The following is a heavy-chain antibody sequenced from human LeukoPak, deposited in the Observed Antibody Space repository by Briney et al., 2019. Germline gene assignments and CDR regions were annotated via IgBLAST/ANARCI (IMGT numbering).Heavy chain of an antibody. J-gene: IGHJ4*02. Sequence: GASVKVSCKVSGYTLTELSMHWVRQAPGKGLEWMGGFDPEAGETIYAQKFQGRVPMTAATSTDTAYMELSSLRSEDTAVYYCATIPRQAGGWFEDYWGQGTLVTVSS. CDR3: ATIPRQAGGWFEDY. V-gene: IGHV1-24*01. D-gene: IGHD3-10*01. CDR1: GYTLTELS. CDR2: FDPEAGET.